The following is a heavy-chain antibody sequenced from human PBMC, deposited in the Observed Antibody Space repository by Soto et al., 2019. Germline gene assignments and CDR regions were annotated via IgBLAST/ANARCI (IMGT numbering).Heavy chain of an antibody. Sequence: QVQLVESGGGVVQPGRSLRLSCGASGFKFSTYGMHWVRQAPGKGLEWVAVISYDGNNKDYADSVKGRFTISRDNSKNISYLQMNSLRAEDTAVYYCAKALVGYVFGVQDYYFGMDVRGQGTMVAVSS. CDR2: ISYDGNNK. V-gene: IGHV3-30*18. CDR1: GFKFSTYG. D-gene: IGHD1-26*01. J-gene: IGHJ6*02. CDR3: AKALVGYVFGVQDYYFGMDV.